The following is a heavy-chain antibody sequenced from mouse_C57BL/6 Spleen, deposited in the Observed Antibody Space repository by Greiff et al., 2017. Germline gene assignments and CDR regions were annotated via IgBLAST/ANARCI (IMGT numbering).Heavy chain of an antibody. CDR3: ARNGAYGIYYFAY. CDR2: IWSGGST. CDR1: GFSLTSYG. V-gene: IGHV2-2*01. J-gene: IGHJ2*01. Sequence: QVQLQQSGPGLVQPSQSLSITCTVSGFSLTSYGVHWVRQSPGKGLEWLGVIWSGGSTNYNAAFISRLSISKDNSTSQVFFKMNSLQADDTAIYYCARNGAYGIYYFAYWGQGTTLTVSS. D-gene: IGHD2-1*01.